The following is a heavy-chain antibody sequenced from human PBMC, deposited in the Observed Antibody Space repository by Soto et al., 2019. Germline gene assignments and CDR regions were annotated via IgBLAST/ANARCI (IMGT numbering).Heavy chain of an antibody. V-gene: IGHV1-18*01. CDR3: ARDLLVVITGPHFADY. Sequence: ASVKVSCKASGYTFTSYGISWVRQAPGQGLEWMGWISAYNGNTNYAQKLQGRVTMTTDTSTSTAYMELRSLRSDDTAVYYCARDLLVVITGPHFADYWGQGTLVTVSS. J-gene: IGHJ4*02. CDR2: ISAYNGNT. D-gene: IGHD3-22*01. CDR1: GYTFTSYG.